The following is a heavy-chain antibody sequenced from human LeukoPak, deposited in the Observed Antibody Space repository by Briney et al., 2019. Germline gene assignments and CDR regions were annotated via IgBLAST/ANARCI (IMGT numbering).Heavy chain of an antibody. CDR2: ISGDGGST. V-gene: IGHV3-43*02. Sequence: PGGSLRLSCAASGFTFDDYAMHWVRQAPGKGLEWVSLISGDGGSTYYADSVKGRFTISRDNSKNSPYLQMNSLRTEDTALYYCAKDYYDSSGYMVHFDYWGQGTLVTVSS. CDR3: AKDYYDSSGYMVHFDY. J-gene: IGHJ4*02. CDR1: GFTFDDYA. D-gene: IGHD3-22*01.